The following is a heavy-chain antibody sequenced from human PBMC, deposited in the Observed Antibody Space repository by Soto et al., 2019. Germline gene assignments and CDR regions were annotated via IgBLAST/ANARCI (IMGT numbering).Heavy chain of an antibody. Sequence: GESLKISCKGSGYNFAGYWIAWVRQMPGKGLELMGIIYPSDSDTRYRPSFQGQVTISADKSISSAYLQWSSLRASDTAMYYCARGGVSTRTFDYWGQGTPVTGSS. CDR2: IYPSDSDT. CDR3: ARGGVSTRTFDY. D-gene: IGHD3-3*01. CDR1: GYNFAGYW. V-gene: IGHV5-51*01. J-gene: IGHJ4*02.